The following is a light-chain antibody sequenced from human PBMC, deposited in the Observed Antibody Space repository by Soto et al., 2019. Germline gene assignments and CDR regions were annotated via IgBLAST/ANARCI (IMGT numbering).Light chain of an antibody. J-gene: IGKJ5*01. CDR3: KVRTDWSIA. CDR1: QSVSSY. Sequence: ELLLPQSPATLSLSPWDSATLSCRASQSVSSYLAWYKQKPGQAPTFRIYDASNRATGIPARGIATVSGTDFTLNLDNLEPEEVAVYYCKVRTDWSIAFGRCTRLEIK. V-gene: IGKV3-11*01. CDR2: DAS.